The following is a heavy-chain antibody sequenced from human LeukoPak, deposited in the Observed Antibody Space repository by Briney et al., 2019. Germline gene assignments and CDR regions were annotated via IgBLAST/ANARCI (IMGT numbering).Heavy chain of an antibody. CDR1: GFTSSILA. J-gene: IGHJ4*02. CDR2: ISNSGVTT. CDR3: ARDPFNYGPCDS. Sequence: GGSLRLSCAASGFTSSILATGWVRQAPGKGLEWVSAISNSGVTTYYADSVKGRFTISRDNSKNTLYLQMNSLTLATTVLYYCARDPFNYGPCDSWGQGTLVTVSS. D-gene: IGHD4-17*01. V-gene: IGHV3-23*01.